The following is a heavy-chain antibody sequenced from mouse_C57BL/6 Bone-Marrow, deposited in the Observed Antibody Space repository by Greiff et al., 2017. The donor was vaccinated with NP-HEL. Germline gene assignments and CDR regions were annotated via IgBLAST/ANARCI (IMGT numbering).Heavy chain of an antibody. D-gene: IGHD2-2*01. CDR3: ALLWLRPLFDY. J-gene: IGHJ2*01. CDR2: IDPSDSYT. Sequence: QVQLQQPGAELVMPGASVKLSCKASGYTFTSYWMHWVKQRPGQGLEWIGEIDPSDSYTNYNQKFKGKSTLTVDKSSSTAYIPLSSLTSEDSAVYYCALLWLRPLFDYWGQGTTLTVSS. CDR1: GYTFTSYW. V-gene: IGHV1-69*01.